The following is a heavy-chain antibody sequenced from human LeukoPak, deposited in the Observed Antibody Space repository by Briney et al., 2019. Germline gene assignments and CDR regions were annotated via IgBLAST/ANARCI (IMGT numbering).Heavy chain of an antibody. D-gene: IGHD6-13*01. CDR2: ISSSSHSI. V-gene: IGHV3-21*01. J-gene: IGHJ4*02. CDR1: GFRFSVYA. Sequence: GGSLRLSCEGSGFRFSVYAMNWVRQAPGKGLEWVSSISSSSHSICYADSLQGRFTISRDNAKNSLYLQMDSLRVEDTAIYFCARAYTIADQFDEWGQGTLVTVSS. CDR3: ARAYTIADQFDE.